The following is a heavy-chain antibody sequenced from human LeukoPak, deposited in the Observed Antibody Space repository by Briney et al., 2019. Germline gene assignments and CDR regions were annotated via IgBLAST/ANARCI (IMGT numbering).Heavy chain of an antibody. Sequence: GGSLRLSCAASGFTFSSYWMSWVRQAPGKGLEWVANIKQGGSEKYYVDSVKGRFTISRDNAKNSLYLQMNSLRAEDTAVYYCARDCSSTSCYGSYYYGMDVWGQGTTVTVSS. D-gene: IGHD2-2*01. V-gene: IGHV3-7*01. CDR3: ARDCSSTSCYGSYYYGMDV. CDR2: IKQGGSEK. CDR1: GFTFSSYW. J-gene: IGHJ6*02.